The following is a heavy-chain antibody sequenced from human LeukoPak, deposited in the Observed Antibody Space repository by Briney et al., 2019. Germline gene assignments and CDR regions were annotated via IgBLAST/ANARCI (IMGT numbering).Heavy chain of an antibody. CDR3: AKGSSSSRPYYFDY. Sequence: GGSLRLSCTASGFTFSTYDMSWVRQAPGKGLEWFSAITGGGDDTYYADSVKGRFTISRDNSKNTLYLQMNSLRVEDTAVYYCAKGSSSSRPYYFDYWGQGALVTVSS. D-gene: IGHD6-6*01. CDR2: ITGGGDDT. J-gene: IGHJ4*02. V-gene: IGHV3-23*01. CDR1: GFTFSTYD.